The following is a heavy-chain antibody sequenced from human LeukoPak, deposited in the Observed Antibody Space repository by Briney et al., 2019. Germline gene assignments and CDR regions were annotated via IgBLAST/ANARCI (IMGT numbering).Heavy chain of an antibody. CDR2: ISGSGART. CDR3: AKEDRYGAKNY. CDR1: GFIFSSYA. D-gene: IGHD4-17*01. Sequence: GGSLRLSCAASGFIFSSYAMSWVRQAPGKGLEWVSAISGSGARTYYADSVKGRFTISRDNSKNTLYLQMNSLRAEDTAVYYCAKEDRYGAKNYWGQGTLVTVSS. V-gene: IGHV3-23*01. J-gene: IGHJ4*02.